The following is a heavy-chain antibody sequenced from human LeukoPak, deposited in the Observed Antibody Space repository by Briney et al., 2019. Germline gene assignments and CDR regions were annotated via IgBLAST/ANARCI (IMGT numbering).Heavy chain of an antibody. J-gene: IGHJ6*02. CDR2: MNAGNGNT. D-gene: IGHD3-10*01. CDR1: GYTFTSYA. V-gene: IGHV1-3*01. Sequence: GASVKVSCKASGYTFTSYAMHWVRQAPGQRLEWMGWMNAGNGNTKYSQKFQGRVTITRDTSASTAYMELSSLRSEDTAVYYCARDTDGSGSYYGYYYGMDVWGQGTTVTVSS. CDR3: ARDTDGSGSYYGYYYGMDV.